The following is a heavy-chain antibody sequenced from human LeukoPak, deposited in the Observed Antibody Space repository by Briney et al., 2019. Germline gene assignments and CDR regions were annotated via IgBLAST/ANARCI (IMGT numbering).Heavy chain of an antibody. CDR2: IYYSGST. CDR3: ARLPQGSYYCGSGRFDY. J-gene: IGHJ4*02. Sequence: PSETLSLTCTVSGGSISSSSYYWGWIRQPPGKGLEWIGSIYYSGSTYYNPSLKSRVTISVDTSKNQFSLKLSSVTAADTAVYYCARLPQGSYYCGSGRFDYWGQGTLVTVSS. D-gene: IGHD3-10*01. CDR1: GGSISSSSYY. V-gene: IGHV4-39*07.